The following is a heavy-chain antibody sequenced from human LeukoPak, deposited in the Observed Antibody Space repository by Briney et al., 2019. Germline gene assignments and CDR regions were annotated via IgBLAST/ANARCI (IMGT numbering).Heavy chain of an antibody. CDR2: IYYSGST. D-gene: IGHD6-6*01. Sequence: SETLSLTCTGSGGSISSYYWSWIRQPPGKGLEWIGYIYYSGSTNYNPSLKSRVTISVDTSKNQFSLKLSSVTAADTAVYYCARVDPDSSSTLEVFDYWGQGTLVTVSS. CDR1: GGSISSYY. J-gene: IGHJ4*02. CDR3: ARVDPDSSSTLEVFDY. V-gene: IGHV4-59*01.